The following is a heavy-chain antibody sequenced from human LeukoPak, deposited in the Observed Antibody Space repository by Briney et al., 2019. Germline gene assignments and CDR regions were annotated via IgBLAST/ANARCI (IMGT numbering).Heavy chain of an antibody. CDR1: GFSFSDYY. CDR2: TSSRGDIR. Sequence: GGSLRLSCAASGFSFSDYYMSWIRQAPGKGLEWVSYTSSRGDIRYYADSVKGRFTISRDNAKNLPYLQMNSLRAEDTAVYYCARFGSGWGSFDFWGQGTLVTVSP. CDR3: ARFGSGWGSFDF. V-gene: IGHV3-11*04. D-gene: IGHD3-16*01. J-gene: IGHJ4*02.